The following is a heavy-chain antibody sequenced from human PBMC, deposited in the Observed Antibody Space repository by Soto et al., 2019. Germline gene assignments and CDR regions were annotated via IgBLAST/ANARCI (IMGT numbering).Heavy chain of an antibody. CDR3: ARRGNSSSWWLYYYYYGMDV. D-gene: IGHD6-13*01. CDR1: GGSISSSSYY. CDR2: IYYSGST. Sequence: SETLSLTCTVSGGSISSSSYYWGWIRQPPGKGLEWIGSIYYSGSTYYNPSLKSRVTISVDTSKNQFSLKLSSVTAADTAVYYCARRGNSSSWWLYYYYYGMDVWGQGTTVTVSS. J-gene: IGHJ6*02. V-gene: IGHV4-39*01.